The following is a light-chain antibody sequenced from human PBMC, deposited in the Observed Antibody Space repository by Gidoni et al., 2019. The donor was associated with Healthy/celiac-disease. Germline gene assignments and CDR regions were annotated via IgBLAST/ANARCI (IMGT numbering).Light chain of an antibody. CDR1: NIGRKN. CDR2: RDS. J-gene: IGLJ3*02. V-gene: IGLV3-9*01. Sequence: SYELTQPLSVSVALGQTARITCGGNNIGRKNVHWYQQKPGQAPVVVIYRDSNRPSGIPERFSGSNSGNTATLTISRAQAGDEADYYCQVWDSSTAEVFGGGTKLTVL. CDR3: QVWDSSTAEV.